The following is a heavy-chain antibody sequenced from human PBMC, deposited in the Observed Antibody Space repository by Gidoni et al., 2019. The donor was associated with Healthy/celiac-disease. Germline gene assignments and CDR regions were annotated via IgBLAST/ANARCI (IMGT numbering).Heavy chain of an antibody. J-gene: IGHJ1*01. CDR1: GGPISSGRYF. V-gene: IGHV4-61*02. Sequence: QVQLQESGPGLAEPSQTLSLTSTVSGGPISSGRYFWSWIRPPAGKGMEWIGRIYTSGSTNYNPSLKSRVTISVDTSKNQFSLKLGSVTAADTAVYYCARSEYYYASSGYPEYFQHWGQGTLVTVSS. CDR3: ARSEYYYASSGYPEYFQH. CDR2: IYTSGST. D-gene: IGHD3-22*01.